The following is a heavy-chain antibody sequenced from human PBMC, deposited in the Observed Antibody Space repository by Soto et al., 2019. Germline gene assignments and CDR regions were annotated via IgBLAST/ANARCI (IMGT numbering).Heavy chain of an antibody. CDR3: VRQTSQSQYYYYYDMDV. J-gene: IGHJ6*02. D-gene: IGHD2-2*01. CDR1: EDSFSTYW. CDR2: IYPGDSDT. Sequence: VSLTNSCRVAEDSFSTYWIAWVRKMPGKGLEWMGIIYPGDSDTRYSPSFQGQVTFSADKSISTAYLQWSSLRASDTAMYYCVRQTSQSQYYYYYDMDVWGQGTTVPVSS. V-gene: IGHV5-51*01.